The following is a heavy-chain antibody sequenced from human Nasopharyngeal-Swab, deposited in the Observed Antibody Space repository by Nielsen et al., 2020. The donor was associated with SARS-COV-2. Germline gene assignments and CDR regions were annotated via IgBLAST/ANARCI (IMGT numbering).Heavy chain of an antibody. CDR2: IYYSGST. D-gene: IGHD6-13*01. V-gene: IGHV4-39*07. J-gene: IGHJ6*02. Sequence: SETLSLTCTVSGGSISSSSYYWGWIRQPPGKGLESIGSIYYSGSTYYNPSLKSRVTISVDTSKNQFSLKLSSVTAADTAVYYCVGSSWYGDYYYYYGMDVWGQGTTVTVSS. CDR3: VGSSWYGDYYYYYGMDV. CDR1: GGSISSSSYY.